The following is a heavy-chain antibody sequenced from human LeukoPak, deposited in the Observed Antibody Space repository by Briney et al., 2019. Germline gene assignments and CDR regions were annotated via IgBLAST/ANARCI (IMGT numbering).Heavy chain of an antibody. V-gene: IGHV3-74*01. CDR2: INSDGSWT. J-gene: IGHJ4*02. Sequence: GGSLRLSCAASGNYWMHWVRQAPGKGLVWVSHINSDGSWTSYADSVKGRFTISKNNAKNTVYLQMNSLRAEDTAVYYCVSFYETYWGRGTLVTVSS. D-gene: IGHD2/OR15-2a*01. CDR3: VSFYETY. CDR1: GNYW.